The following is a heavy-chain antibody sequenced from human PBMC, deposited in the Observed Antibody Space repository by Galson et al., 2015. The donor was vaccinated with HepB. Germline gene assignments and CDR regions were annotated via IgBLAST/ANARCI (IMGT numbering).Heavy chain of an antibody. V-gene: IGHV3-33*01. J-gene: IGHJ4*02. D-gene: IGHD2-2*01. CDR3: ARAYCSSTSCYDAFDY. CDR2: IWYDGSNK. CDR1: GFTFSSYG. Sequence: SLRLSCAASGFTFSSYGMHWVRQAPGKGLEWVAVIWYDGSNKYYADSVKGRFTISRDNSKNTLYLQMNSLRAEDTAVYYCARAYCSSTSCYDAFDYWGQGTLVTVSS.